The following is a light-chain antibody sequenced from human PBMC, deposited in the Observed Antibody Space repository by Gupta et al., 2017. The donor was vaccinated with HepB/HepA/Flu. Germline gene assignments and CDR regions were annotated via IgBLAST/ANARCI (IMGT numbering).Light chain of an antibody. Sequence: ISMTHSPASLPVSLGERATINCKSSQSVLYTSNNKNYLAWYQQRPGQPPKLLIYWASTRECGVPDRFSGSGSGTDFTLTISSLQAEDVAVYYCQQYYSTPWTFGQGTKVEIK. V-gene: IGKV4-1*01. CDR2: WAS. J-gene: IGKJ1*01. CDR1: QSVLYTSNNKNY. CDR3: QQYYSTPWT.